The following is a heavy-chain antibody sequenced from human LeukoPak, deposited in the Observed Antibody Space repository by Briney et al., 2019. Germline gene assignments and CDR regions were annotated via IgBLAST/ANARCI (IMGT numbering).Heavy chain of an antibody. V-gene: IGHV4-39*07. Sequence: SETLSLTCTVSGGSISSRSYYWAWTRQPPGKGLEWIGSVNYSGKTYYNSSLKSRVTISVDTSKNQFSLKLTSVTAADTAVYYCVRDPPYYDGSGTYEAFDIWGQGTMVTVSS. CDR3: VRDPPYYDGSGTYEAFDI. J-gene: IGHJ3*02. CDR2: VNYSGKT. D-gene: IGHD3-10*01. CDR1: GGSISSRSYY.